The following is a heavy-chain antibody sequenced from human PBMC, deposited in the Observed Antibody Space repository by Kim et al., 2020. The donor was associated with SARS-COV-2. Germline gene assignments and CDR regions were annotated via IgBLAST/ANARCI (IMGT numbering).Heavy chain of an antibody. J-gene: IGHJ4*02. CDR1: GGSISSGGYY. CDR3: ARALGGGYDYGDYVDEYYFDY. Sequence: SETLSLTCTVSGGSISSGGYYWSWIRQHPGKGLEWIGYIYYSGSTYYNPSLKSRVTISVDTSKNQFSLKLSSVTAADTAVYYCARALGGGYDYGDYVDEYYFDYWGQGTLVTVSS. V-gene: IGHV4-31*03. D-gene: IGHD4-17*01. CDR2: IYYSGST.